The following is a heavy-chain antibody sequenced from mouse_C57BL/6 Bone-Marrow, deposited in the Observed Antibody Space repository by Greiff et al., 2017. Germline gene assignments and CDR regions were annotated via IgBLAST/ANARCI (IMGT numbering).Heavy chain of an antibody. V-gene: IGHV1-55*01. CDR1: GYTFTSYW. J-gene: IGHJ2*01. CDR2: LYPGSGST. Sequence: QVQLQQPGAELVKPGASVKMSCKASGYTFTSYWLTWVNPRPGQGLEWIGALYPGSGSTNSNETFKSKATLSVDPSSSTAYMQLSSLTSEDSAVYDCARSQSNYRFDYWGQGATLTVSS. D-gene: IGHD2-5*01. CDR3: ARSQSNYRFDY.